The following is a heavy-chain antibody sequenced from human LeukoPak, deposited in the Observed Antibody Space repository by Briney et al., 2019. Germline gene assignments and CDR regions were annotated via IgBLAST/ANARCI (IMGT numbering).Heavy chain of an antibody. CDR2: INAGKGNT. J-gene: IGHJ4*02. V-gene: IGHV1-3*03. CDR3: ARSVLYSSIDY. Sequence: GASVKVSCKASGYTFTVYAIHWVRQDPGQRLEWMGWINAGKGNTKYSQEFQGRVTITRDTSASTAYMELSSLRSEDMAIYYCARSVLYSSIDYWGQGTLVTVSS. CDR1: GYTFTVYA. D-gene: IGHD2-2*02.